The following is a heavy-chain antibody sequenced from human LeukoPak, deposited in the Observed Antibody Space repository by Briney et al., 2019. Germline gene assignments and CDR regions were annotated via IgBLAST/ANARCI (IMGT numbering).Heavy chain of an antibody. V-gene: IGHV4-39*01. D-gene: IGHD3-10*01. CDR3: ARHSCGSGKFFDY. CDR2: IYYSQHN. J-gene: IGHJ4*02. CDR1: AGFLSSSRYD. Sequence: SETLSLTCIVGAGFLSSSRYDWGWIRDTPGKGLEWIESIYYSQHNYYNPSLKSRVNISVDTSKNQFTLKLSSVTAADTAVYYCARHSCGSGKFFDYWGQGTLVTVAS.